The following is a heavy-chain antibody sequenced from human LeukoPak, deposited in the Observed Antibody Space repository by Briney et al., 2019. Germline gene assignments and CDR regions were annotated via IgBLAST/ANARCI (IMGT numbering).Heavy chain of an antibody. J-gene: IGHJ4*02. CDR1: GYSISSGYY. V-gene: IGHV4-38-2*02. Sequence: PSETLSLTCTVSGYSISSGYYWGWIRQPPGKGLEWIGYIYHSGSTYYNPSLKSRVTISVDRSKNQFSLKLSSVTAADTAVYYCAATVAGNFDYWGQGTLVTVSS. CDR2: IYHSGST. CDR3: AATVAGNFDY. D-gene: IGHD6-19*01.